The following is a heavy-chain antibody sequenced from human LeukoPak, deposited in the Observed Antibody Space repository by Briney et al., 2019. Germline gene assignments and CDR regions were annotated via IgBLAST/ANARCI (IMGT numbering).Heavy chain of an antibody. Sequence: GGSLRLSCAASGFTFSDYHMNWIRQAPGKGLEWISYISPGGGTTYFADSVKGRFTISRDNAKNSLHLQMDSLSAEDTAVYYCGRDFWSGYYTEDWGQGALVIVSS. CDR1: GFTFSDYH. J-gene: IGHJ4*02. CDR2: ISPGGGTT. D-gene: IGHD3-3*01. CDR3: GRDFWSGYYTED. V-gene: IGHV3-11*04.